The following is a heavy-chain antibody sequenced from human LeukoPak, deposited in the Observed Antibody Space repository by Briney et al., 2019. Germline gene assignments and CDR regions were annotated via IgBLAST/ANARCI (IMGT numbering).Heavy chain of an antibody. CDR2: IYPGDSDT. V-gene: IGHV5-51*01. J-gene: IGHJ4*02. CDR3: ARLTPHLEWFYYFDY. CDR1: GYSFTSYR. D-gene: IGHD3-3*01. Sequence: GESLKISCKGSGYSFTSYRIGWVRQMPGKGLEWMGIIYPGDSDTRYSPSFQGQVTISADKSISTAYLQWSSLKASDTAMYYCARLTPHLEWFYYFDYWGQGTLVTVSS.